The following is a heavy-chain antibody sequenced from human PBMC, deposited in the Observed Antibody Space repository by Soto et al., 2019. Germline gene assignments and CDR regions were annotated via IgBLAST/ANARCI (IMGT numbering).Heavy chain of an antibody. Sequence: GSLRLSCAASGFTFSSYAMTWVRQAPGKRLEWVSGISGSGGTTSYTDSVKGRSTISRDNSKKTLFLEMKSLGVEDTAVYFCARDVWETTSRYYGLDLWGLGTTVTVSS. CDR2: ISGSGGTT. J-gene: IGHJ6*02. D-gene: IGHD1-26*01. V-gene: IGHV3-23*01. CDR3: ARDVWETTSRYYGLDL. CDR1: GFTFSSYA.